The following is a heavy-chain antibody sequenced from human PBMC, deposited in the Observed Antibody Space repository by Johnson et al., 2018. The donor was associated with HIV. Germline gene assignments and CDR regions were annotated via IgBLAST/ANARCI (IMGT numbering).Heavy chain of an antibody. CDR3: TTAHYAVVNSRDNAFDV. J-gene: IGHJ3*01. CDR2: IKSETDGGTP. CDR1: GFAFSNAW. D-gene: IGHD4-23*01. Sequence: VQLVESGGGLVKPGGSLRVSCAASGFAFSNAWMNWVRQAPGKGLEWVGRIKSETDGGTPDYPASVKGRFTISRDDSKTTLYLQMNSLKTEDTAVYYCTTAHYAVVNSRDNAFDVWGQGTMVTVSS. V-gene: IGHV3-15*01.